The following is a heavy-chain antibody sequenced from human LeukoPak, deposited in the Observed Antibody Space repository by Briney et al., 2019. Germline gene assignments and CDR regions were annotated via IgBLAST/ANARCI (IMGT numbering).Heavy chain of an antibody. V-gene: IGHV4-34*01. CDR3: ARGFCGDYEYFQH. CDR2: INHSGST. Sequence: PSETLSLTCAVYGGSFSGYYWSWIRQPPGKGLEWIGEINHSGSTNYNPSLKSRVTISVDTSKNQFSLKLSSVTAADTAVYYCARGFCGDYEYFQHWGQGTLVTVSS. CDR1: GGSFSGYY. D-gene: IGHD4-17*01. J-gene: IGHJ1*01.